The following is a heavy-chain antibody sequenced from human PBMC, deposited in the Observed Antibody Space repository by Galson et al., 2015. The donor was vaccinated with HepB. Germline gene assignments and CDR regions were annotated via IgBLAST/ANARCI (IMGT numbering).Heavy chain of an antibody. CDR3: AHTPLTSFEEVIIRNPFGV. CDR1: GFSLSSRGLG. Sequence: PALVKPTQTLTPTCTFSGFSLSSRGLGLGWIRQPPGKTLEWLAVIYWNGTRLYSPSLESRLTLTKGTSENQVVLTMTSLDPVDTATYYCAHTPLTSFEEVIIRNPFGVWGQGTTVTVSS. J-gene: IGHJ3*01. D-gene: IGHD3-3*01. CDR2: IYWNGTR. V-gene: IGHV2-5*01.